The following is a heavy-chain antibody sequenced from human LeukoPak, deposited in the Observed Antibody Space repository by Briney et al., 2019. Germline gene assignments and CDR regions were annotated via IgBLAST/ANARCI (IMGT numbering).Heavy chain of an antibody. CDR1: GYTFTSYG. V-gene: IGHV1-18*01. CDR2: ISAYNGNT. CDR3: ARDFAPNPYYYDSSGELGLDY. J-gene: IGHJ4*02. D-gene: IGHD3-22*01. Sequence: GASVKVSCKASGYTFTSYGISWVRQAPGQGLEWMGWISAYNGNTNYAQKLQGRVTMTTDTSTSTAYMELRSLRSDDTAVYYCARDFAPNPYYYDSSGELGLDYWGQGTLVTVSS.